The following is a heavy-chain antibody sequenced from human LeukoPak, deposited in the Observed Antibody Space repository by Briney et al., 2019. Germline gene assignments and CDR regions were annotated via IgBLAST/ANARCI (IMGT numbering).Heavy chain of an antibody. CDR1: GFTFSSYG. D-gene: IGHD5-18*01. CDR2: ISYDGSNK. V-gene: IGHV3-30*18. Sequence: GGSLRLSCAASGFTFSSYGMHWVRQAPGKGLEWVAVISYDGSNKYYADSVKGRFTISRDNSKNTLYLRMNSLRAEDTAVYYCAKDFGSYGYFVVDYWGQGTLVTVSS. J-gene: IGHJ4*02. CDR3: AKDFGSYGYFVVDY.